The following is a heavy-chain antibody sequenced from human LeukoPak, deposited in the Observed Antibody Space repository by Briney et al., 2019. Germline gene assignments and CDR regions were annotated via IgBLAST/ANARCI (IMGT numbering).Heavy chain of an antibody. CDR2: INPNSGGT. CDR3: ARGLSIAVAGARDY. CDR1: GYTFTTYY. J-gene: IGHJ4*02. D-gene: IGHD6-19*01. Sequence: ASVKVSCKASGYTFTTYYMHWLRQAPGQGLEWMGWINPNSGGTNYAQKFQGRVTMTRDTSISTAYMELSRLRSDDTAVYYCARGLSIAVAGARDYWGQGTLVTVSS. V-gene: IGHV1-2*02.